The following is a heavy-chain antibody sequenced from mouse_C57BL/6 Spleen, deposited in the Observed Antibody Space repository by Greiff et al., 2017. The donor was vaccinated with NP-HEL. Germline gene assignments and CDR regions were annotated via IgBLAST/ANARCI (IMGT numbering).Heavy chain of an antibody. Sequence: EVMLVESGGGLVKPGGSLKLSCAASGFTFSSYAMSWVRQTPEKRLEWVATISDGGSYTYYPDNVKGRFTISRDNAKNNLYLQMSHLKSEDTAMYYCARGGLLSNYYYFDYWGQGTTLTVSS. J-gene: IGHJ2*01. CDR2: ISDGGSYT. D-gene: IGHD2-10*01. V-gene: IGHV5-4*03. CDR1: GFTFSSYA. CDR3: ARGGLLSNYYYFDY.